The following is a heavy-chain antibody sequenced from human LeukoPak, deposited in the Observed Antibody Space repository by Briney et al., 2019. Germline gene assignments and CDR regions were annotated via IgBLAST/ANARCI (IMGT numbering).Heavy chain of an antibody. D-gene: IGHD6-13*01. CDR2: IYYSGST. J-gene: IGHJ4*02. V-gene: IGHV4-59*01. Sequence: PSETLSLTCTVSGGSISSYYWSWIRQPPGKGLEWIGYIYYSGSTNYSPSLKSRVTISVDTSKNQFSLKLSSVTAADTAVYYCARVAAHVDYWGQGTLVTVSS. CDR3: ARVAAHVDY. CDR1: GGSISSYY.